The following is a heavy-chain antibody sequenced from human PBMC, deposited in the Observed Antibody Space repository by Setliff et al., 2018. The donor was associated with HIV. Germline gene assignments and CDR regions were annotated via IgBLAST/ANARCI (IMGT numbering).Heavy chain of an antibody. CDR1: GGSIIDSRYF. CDR2: VNYSGIT. CDR3: VRHVWSDDFLVPGWFDS. Sequence: PSETLSLTCTVSGGSIIDSRYFWGWIRQPPGKGLEWIGSVNYSGITYYSSSLKSRVTVSVDTSRIQFSLKPTSVTAADTAVYKCVRHVWSDDFLVPGWFDSWSQGTLVTVSS. V-gene: IGHV4-39*01. D-gene: IGHD3-3*01. J-gene: IGHJ5*01.